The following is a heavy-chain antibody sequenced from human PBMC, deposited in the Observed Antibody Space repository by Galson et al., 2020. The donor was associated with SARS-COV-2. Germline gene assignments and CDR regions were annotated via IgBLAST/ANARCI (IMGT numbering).Heavy chain of an antibody. Sequence: GESLKISCAASGFTFDNYALHWVRQAPGKGLEWVAIVSYDGSNLFYADSVKGRFAVSRDNSQNTLFLQMGGLGVEDTAVYFCARGASYYYDRSGYRFGGLAFDIWGQGTMVNVSS. J-gene: IGHJ3*02. CDR2: VSYDGSNL. V-gene: IGHV3-30*09. CDR3: ARGASYYYDRSGYRFGGLAFDI. D-gene: IGHD3-22*01. CDR1: GFTFDNYA.